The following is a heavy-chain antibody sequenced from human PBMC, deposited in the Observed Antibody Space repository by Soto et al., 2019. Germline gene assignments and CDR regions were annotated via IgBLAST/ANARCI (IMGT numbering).Heavy chain of an antibody. CDR1: GFPFSNYG. CDR2: ISFDGHDQ. J-gene: IGHJ4*02. Sequence: GGSLRLSCAASGFPFSNYGMHWVRQAPGKGLEWMAVISFDGHDQDYADSVKGRFTISRDNSKNTLYLQMNSLRAEDTAVYYCAKVLISSIAANTPFDYWGQGTLVTVSS. CDR3: AKVLISSIAANTPFDY. D-gene: IGHD6-6*01. V-gene: IGHV3-30*18.